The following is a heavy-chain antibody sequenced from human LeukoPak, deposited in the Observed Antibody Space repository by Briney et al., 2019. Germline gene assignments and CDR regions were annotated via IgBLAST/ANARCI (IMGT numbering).Heavy chain of an antibody. V-gene: IGHV3-30*18. J-gene: IGHJ3*02. CDR2: ISYDGSNK. D-gene: IGHD5-18*01. CDR1: GFTFSSYG. CDR3: AKEITSYTAMDDAFDI. Sequence: GGSLRLSCAASGFTFSSYGMHWVRQAPGKGLEWVAVISYDGSNKYYADSVKGRFTISRDNSKNTLYLQMNSLRAEDTAVYYCAKEITSYTAMDDAFDIWGQGTVVTVSS.